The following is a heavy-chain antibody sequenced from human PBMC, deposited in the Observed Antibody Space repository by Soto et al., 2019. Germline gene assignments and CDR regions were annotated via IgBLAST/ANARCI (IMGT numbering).Heavy chain of an antibody. CDR1: GCTFSSYA. J-gene: IGHJ4*02. D-gene: IGHD6-19*01. CDR3: ASSIAVAGTDDY. CDR2: ISYDGSNK. V-gene: IGHV3-30-3*01. Sequence: PGGSLRLSCAASGCTFSSYAMYWGRQAPGKGLEWVAVISYDGSNKSYADAVKGRCTISRDNSKNTLYLQMNSLRAADTAVYYCASSIAVAGTDDYWGQGTLVTVSS.